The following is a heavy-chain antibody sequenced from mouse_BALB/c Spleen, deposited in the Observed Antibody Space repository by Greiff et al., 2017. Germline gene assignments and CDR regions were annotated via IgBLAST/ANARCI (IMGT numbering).Heavy chain of an antibody. Sequence: VQPQQSGAELVKPGASVKLSCTASGFNIKDTYMHWVKQRPEQGLEWIGRIDPANGNTKYDPKFQGKATITADTSSNTAYLQLSSLTSEDTAVYYCARIYYDYDEYYAMDYWGQGTSVTVSS. CDR1: GFNIKDTY. D-gene: IGHD2-4*01. V-gene: IGHV14-3*02. CDR3: ARIYYDYDEYYAMDY. J-gene: IGHJ4*01. CDR2: IDPANGNT.